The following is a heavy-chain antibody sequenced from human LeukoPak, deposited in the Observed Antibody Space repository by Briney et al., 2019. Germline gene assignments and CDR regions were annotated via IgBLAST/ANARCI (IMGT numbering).Heavy chain of an antibody. Sequence: GASVTVSFKASGYTFTDYYMHWVRQGPGQGGEGMGWINANSGGTNYVQKVQGRVTITTDTSPTTAYMDLSSLRSDHTAVYYCARDLSSRSMNYYGSGSYFAYWGQGTLVTVSS. CDR2: INANSGGT. CDR3: ARDLSSRSMNYYGSGSYFAY. D-gene: IGHD3-10*01. V-gene: IGHV1-2*02. CDR1: GYTFTDYY. J-gene: IGHJ4*02.